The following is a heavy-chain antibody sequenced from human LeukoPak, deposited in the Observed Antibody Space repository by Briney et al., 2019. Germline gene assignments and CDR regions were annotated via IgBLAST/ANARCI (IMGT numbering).Heavy chain of an antibody. D-gene: IGHD6-19*01. J-gene: IGHJ4*02. V-gene: IGHV1-46*01. Sequence: ASVRVSCKASGYTFTSYYMHWVRQAPGQGLEWMGVINPSGGSTSYAQKFQGRVTMTRDTSTSTVYMELSSLRSEDTAGYYCAKDRVGVAGTYWGQGTLVTVSS. CDR2: INPSGGST. CDR3: AKDRVGVAGTY. CDR1: GYTFTSYY.